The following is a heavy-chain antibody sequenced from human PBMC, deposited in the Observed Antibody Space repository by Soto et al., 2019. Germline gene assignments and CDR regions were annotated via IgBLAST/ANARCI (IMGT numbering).Heavy chain of an antibody. Sequence: SETLSLTCTVSGGSVSSGIYYWIWIRQPPGKVLEWIGYIYYSGSTNYNPSLKSRVTISVDTSKNQFSLKLSSVTAADTAVYYCARVRWITMVRGVHYGMDVWGQGTTVTVSS. J-gene: IGHJ6*02. CDR1: GGSVSSGIYY. CDR3: ARVRWITMVRGVHYGMDV. CDR2: IYYSGST. V-gene: IGHV4-61*01. D-gene: IGHD3-10*01.